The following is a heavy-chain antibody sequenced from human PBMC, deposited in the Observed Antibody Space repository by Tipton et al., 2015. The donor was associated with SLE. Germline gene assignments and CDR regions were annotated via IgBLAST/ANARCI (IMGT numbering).Heavy chain of an antibody. CDR2: IYRSGSA. D-gene: IGHD3-22*01. CDR1: SGSISSSDW. V-gene: IGHV4-4*02. CDR3: ARNGFYSLDY. J-gene: IGHJ4*02. Sequence: TLSLTCAVSSGSISSSDWWSWVRPPPGKGLEWIGEIYRSGSATYNPSLKSRVTISMDKSKDQFSLNLASVTPADTAVYYCARNGFYSLDYWGQGTLVTVSS.